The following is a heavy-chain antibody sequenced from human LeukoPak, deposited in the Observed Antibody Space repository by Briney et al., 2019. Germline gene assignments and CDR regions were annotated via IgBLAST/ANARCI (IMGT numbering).Heavy chain of an antibody. Sequence: SETLSLTCTVSGGSINSYYWSWIRQPPGKGLEWIGYIYYSGSTNYNPSLKSRVTISVDTSKNQFSLKLSSVTAADTAVYYCASSSWYGRVDYWGQGTLVTVSS. D-gene: IGHD6-13*01. CDR1: GGSINSYY. CDR3: ASSSWYGRVDY. CDR2: IYYSGST. V-gene: IGHV4-59*01. J-gene: IGHJ4*02.